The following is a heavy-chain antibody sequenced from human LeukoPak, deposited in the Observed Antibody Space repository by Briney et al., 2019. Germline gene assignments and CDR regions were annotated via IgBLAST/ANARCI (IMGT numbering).Heavy chain of an antibody. CDR2: IYSGGST. CDR3: ARAAHGPADI. D-gene: IGHD2-2*01. J-gene: IGHJ3*02. V-gene: IGHV3-53*01. Sequence: GGSLRLSCASSGFTVSSNYMSWVRQAPGKGLQWVSIIYSGGSTYYAGSVKGRFTISRDNSKNTLYLQMNSLRAEDTAVYFCARAAHGPADIWGQGTMVIVSS. CDR1: GFTVSSNY.